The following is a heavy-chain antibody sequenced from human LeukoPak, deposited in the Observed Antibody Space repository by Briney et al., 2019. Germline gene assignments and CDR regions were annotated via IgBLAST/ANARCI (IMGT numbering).Heavy chain of an antibody. CDR1: GYTFTGYY. D-gene: IGHD3-16*02. CDR2: MNPNSGGT. CDR3: ARDKLGLGELSLYDQ. V-gene: IGHV1-2*02. J-gene: IGHJ5*02. Sequence: GASVTVSCKASGYTFTGYYMHWVRQAPGQGLEWMGWMNPNSGGTKYAQKFQGRVTMTRDTSISTAYMELSRLRSDDTAMYYCARDKLGLGELSLYDQWGQGTLVTVFS.